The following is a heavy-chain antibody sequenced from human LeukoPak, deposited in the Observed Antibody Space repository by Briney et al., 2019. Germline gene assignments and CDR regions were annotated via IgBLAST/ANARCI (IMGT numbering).Heavy chain of an antibody. D-gene: IGHD5-24*01. Sequence: SETLSLTCTVSGGSISSYHCSWIRQPPGKGLEWIGYMHDSGITNYNPSLESRVTISVDTSKNQFSLKLNSVTAADTAVYYCATGRDAYKTGYWGQGTLVTVSS. CDR3: ATGRDAYKTGY. V-gene: IGHV4-59*01. J-gene: IGHJ4*02. CDR1: GGSISSYH. CDR2: MHDSGIT.